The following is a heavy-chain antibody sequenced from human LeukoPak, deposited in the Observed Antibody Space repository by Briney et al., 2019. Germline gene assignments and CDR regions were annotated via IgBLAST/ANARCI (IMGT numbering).Heavy chain of an antibody. D-gene: IGHD6-13*01. CDR1: GFTFSSYE. CDR3: ARDRAAAGYDY. V-gene: IGHV3-48*03. J-gene: IGHJ4*02. Sequence: GGSLRLSCAASGFTFSSYEMNWVRQAPGKGLEWVSYISSSGSTIYYADSVKGRFTISRDNVKNSLYLQMNSLRAEDTAVYYCARDRAAAGYDYWGQGTLVTVSS. CDR2: ISSSGSTI.